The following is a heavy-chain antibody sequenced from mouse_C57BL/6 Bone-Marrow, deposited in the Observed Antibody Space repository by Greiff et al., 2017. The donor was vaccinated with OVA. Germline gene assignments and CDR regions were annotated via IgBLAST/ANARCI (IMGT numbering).Heavy chain of an antibody. CDR2: TFYSGIT. CDR3: ARRASYYYGSLWYFDV. CDR1: GFSINSDCY. D-gene: IGHD1-1*01. V-gene: IGHV3-3*01. J-gene: IGHJ1*03. Sequence: EVMLVESGPSLVRPSQTLSLTCTVTGFSINSDCYWIWIRQFPGNKLEYIGYTFYSGITYYNPSLESRTYITRDTSKNQFSLKLSSVTTEDTATYYCARRASYYYGSLWYFDVWGTGTTVTVSS.